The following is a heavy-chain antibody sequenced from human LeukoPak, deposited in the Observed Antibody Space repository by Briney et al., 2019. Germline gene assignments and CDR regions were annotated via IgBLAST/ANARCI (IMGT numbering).Heavy chain of an antibody. Sequence: SQTLSLTCAVYGGSFSGYYWSWIRQPPGKGLEWIGEINHSGSTNYNPSLKSRVTISVDTSKNQFSLKLSSVTAADTAVYYCARVRLTTVTDYWGQGTLVTVSS. J-gene: IGHJ4*02. CDR2: INHSGST. V-gene: IGHV4-34*01. CDR1: GGSFSGYY. D-gene: IGHD4-17*01. CDR3: ARVRLTTVTDY.